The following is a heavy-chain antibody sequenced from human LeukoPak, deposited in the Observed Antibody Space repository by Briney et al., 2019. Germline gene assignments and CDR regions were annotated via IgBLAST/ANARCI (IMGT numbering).Heavy chain of an antibody. CDR3: ATDLPPHYDSSGYLFDY. Sequence: ASVKVSCKVSGYTLTELSMHWVRQAPGKGLEWMGGFDPEDGETIYAQKFQGRVTMTEDTSTDTAYIELSSLRSEDTAVYYCATDLPPHYDSSGYLFDYWGQGTLVTVSS. CDR1: GYTLTELS. V-gene: IGHV1-24*01. CDR2: FDPEDGET. D-gene: IGHD3-22*01. J-gene: IGHJ4*02.